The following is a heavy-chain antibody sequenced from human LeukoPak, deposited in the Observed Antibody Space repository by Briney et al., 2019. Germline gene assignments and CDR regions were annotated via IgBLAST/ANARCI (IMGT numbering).Heavy chain of an antibody. CDR3: ARRQGCSSTSCPPDP. D-gene: IGHD2-2*01. V-gene: IGHV5-51*01. J-gene: IGHJ5*02. Sequence: GKSLKISCKGSGYTFTTYWIGWVRQMPGKGLEWMGIIYPGDSDTRYSPSFQGQVTMSADKSINTAYLQWSSLKASDTAMYYCARRQGCSSTSCPPDPWGQGTLVTVSS. CDR2: IYPGDSDT. CDR1: GYTFTTYW.